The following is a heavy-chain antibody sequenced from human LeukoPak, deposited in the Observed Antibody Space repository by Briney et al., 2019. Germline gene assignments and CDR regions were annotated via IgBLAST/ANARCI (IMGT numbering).Heavy chain of an antibody. CDR1: GGSFSGYY. J-gene: IGHJ4*02. CDR2: INHSGST. V-gene: IGHV4-34*01. D-gene: IGHD3-3*01. CDR3: ARVVSGITIFGVVIAHFDY. Sequence: SETLSLTCAVYGGSFSGYYWSWIRQPPGKGLEGIGEINHSGSTNYNPSLKSRVNISVDTSKNQFSLKLRSVTAADTAVYYCARVVSGITIFGVVIAHFDYWGQGTLVTVSS.